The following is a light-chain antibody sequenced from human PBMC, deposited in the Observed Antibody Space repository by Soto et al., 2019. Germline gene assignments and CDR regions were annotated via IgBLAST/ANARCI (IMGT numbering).Light chain of an antibody. V-gene: IGKV1-39*01. CDR1: QSIYIY. CDR2: AAS. J-gene: IGKJ5*01. Sequence: DIQMTQSPSSLSASIGERVTITCQASQSIYIYLNWYQQKAGKAPKLLIYAASSLQRGVPSTFSGGGSGTDFTLTISSLQPEDFATYYCQQSHSGITFGQGTRLDIK. CDR3: QQSHSGIT.